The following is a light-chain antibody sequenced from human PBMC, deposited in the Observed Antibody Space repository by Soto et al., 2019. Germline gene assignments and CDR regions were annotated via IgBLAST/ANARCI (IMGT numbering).Light chain of an antibody. Sequence: DIQMTQSPSTLSASVGDRVTITCRASQSISSWLAWYQQKPGKAPKVLIYDASSLESGVPSRFSGSGSGTEFTLTISSLQPDDFATYYGQQYNSYPYTFGQGTKLELK. CDR3: QQYNSYPYT. CDR2: DAS. V-gene: IGKV1-5*01. J-gene: IGKJ2*01. CDR1: QSISSW.